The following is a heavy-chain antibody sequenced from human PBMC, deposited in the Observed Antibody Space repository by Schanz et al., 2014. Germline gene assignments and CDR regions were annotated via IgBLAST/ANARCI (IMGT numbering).Heavy chain of an antibody. V-gene: IGHV3-7*03. CDR2: INQDGSEK. J-gene: IGHJ4*02. CDR3: ARGDPVAGLDY. Sequence: EVQLVESGGGLVQPGGSLRLSCAASGFTFSSYCINWVRQAPGKGLEWVANINQDGSEKYYVDSVKGRFTISRDNAKNTVYLQMNSLRGEDTGMYYCARGDPVAGLDYWGRGTLVTVSS. CDR1: GFTFSSYC.